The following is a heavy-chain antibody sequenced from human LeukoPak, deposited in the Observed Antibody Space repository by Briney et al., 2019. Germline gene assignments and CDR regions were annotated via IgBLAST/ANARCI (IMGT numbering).Heavy chain of an antibody. J-gene: IGHJ4*02. CDR1: GYTFTSYN. CDR3: ARGTKSGLGESSVGY. CDR2: MNPNSGNT. V-gene: IGHV1-8*03. D-gene: IGHD3-16*01. Sequence: GASVKVSCKASGYTFTSYNINWVRQATGQGLEWMGWMNPNSGNTGYAQKFQGRVTITRNTSISTAYMELSSLRSEDTAVYYCARGTKSGLGESSVGYWGQGTLVTVSS.